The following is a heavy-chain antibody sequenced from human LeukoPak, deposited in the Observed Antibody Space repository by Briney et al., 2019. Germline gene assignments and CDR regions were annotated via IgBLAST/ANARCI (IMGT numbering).Heavy chain of an antibody. CDR2: IYSDDRE. J-gene: IGHJ5*02. V-gene: IGHV2-5*02. D-gene: IGHD6-13*01. CDR1: GFSLTTSGVG. CDR3: AHRRPPAPAGKDWFDP. Sequence: VSDPTLVNPTQTLTLTCTFSGFSLTTSGVGVGWFRQPPGKALEWLAIIYSDDREFYSPSLNSRLTITKDTSNNQVVLTMTNMDPVDTATYYCAHRRPPAPAGKDWFDPWGQGTLVSVSS.